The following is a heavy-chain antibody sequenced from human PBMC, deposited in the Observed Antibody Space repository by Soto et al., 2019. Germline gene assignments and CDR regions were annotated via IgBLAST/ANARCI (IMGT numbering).Heavy chain of an antibody. J-gene: IGHJ5*02. V-gene: IGHV4-31*03. CDR3: ARGDYGEGIWFDP. D-gene: IGHD4-17*01. Sequence: QVQLQESGPGLVKPSQTLSLTCTVSGGSISSGGYYWSWIRQHPGKGLEWIGYIYYSGSTYYNPSLTSRLTISVDTSTNHFSLKLSSVTAADTAVYYCARGDYGEGIWFDPWGQGTLVTVSS. CDR2: IYYSGST. CDR1: GGSISSGGYY.